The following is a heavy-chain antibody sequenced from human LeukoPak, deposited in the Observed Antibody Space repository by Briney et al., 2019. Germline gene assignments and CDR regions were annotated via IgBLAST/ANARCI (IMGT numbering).Heavy chain of an antibody. CDR1: GFTFSSYA. J-gene: IGHJ6*03. D-gene: IGHD2-21*01. V-gene: IGHV3-23*01. CDR2: ISGSGGST. Sequence: GGSLRLSCAASGFTFSSYAVSWVRQAPGKGLEWVSAISGSGGSTYYADSVKGRFTISRDNSKNTLYLQMNSLRAEDTAVYYCATDRLLGRSYYYYMDVWGKGTTVTVSS. CDR3: ATDRLLGRSYYYYMDV.